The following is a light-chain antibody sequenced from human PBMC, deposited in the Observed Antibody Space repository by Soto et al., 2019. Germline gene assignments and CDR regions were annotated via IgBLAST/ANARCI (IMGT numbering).Light chain of an antibody. V-gene: IGLV1-40*01. CDR2: DNN. Sequence: QAVVTQPPSVSGAPGQRVTISCTGSSSNIGAGYYVHWYQHLPGTAPKLLIFDNNNRPSGVPDRFSGSKSRSTASLAITGLQAEDEADYYCQSYDNSLRAWVFGGGTKLTVL. CDR3: QSYDNSLRAWV. CDR1: SSNIGAGYY. J-gene: IGLJ3*02.